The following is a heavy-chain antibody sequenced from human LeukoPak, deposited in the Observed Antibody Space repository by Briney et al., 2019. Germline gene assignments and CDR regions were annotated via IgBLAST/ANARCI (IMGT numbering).Heavy chain of an antibody. CDR2: MYFSGRT. Sequence: SETLSLTCSVSGESISSGDYYWSWIRQLPGKGLEWIGYMYFSGRTDFNPSLESRVTISVDTSQNQFSLNLTSVTAADTAVYFCARAPFNYGYKKVLNHYGVDVWGQGTAVTVSS. D-gene: IGHD5-24*01. V-gene: IGHV4-31*03. CDR1: GESISSGDYY. CDR3: ARAPFNYGYKKVLNHYGVDV. J-gene: IGHJ6*02.